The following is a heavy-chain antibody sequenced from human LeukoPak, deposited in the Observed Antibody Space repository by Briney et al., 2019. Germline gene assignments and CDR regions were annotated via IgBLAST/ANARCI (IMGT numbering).Heavy chain of an antibody. V-gene: IGHV3-21*01. CDR1: GFTFSSYS. D-gene: IGHD3-10*01. Sequence: GGSLRLSCAASGFTFSSYSMNWVRQAPGKGLEWVSSISSSSSYIYYADSVKGRFTISRDNAKSSLYLQMNSLRAEDTAVYYCARNASGSYYSDAFDIWGQGTMVTVSS. CDR3: ARNASGSYYSDAFDI. CDR2: ISSSSSYI. J-gene: IGHJ3*02.